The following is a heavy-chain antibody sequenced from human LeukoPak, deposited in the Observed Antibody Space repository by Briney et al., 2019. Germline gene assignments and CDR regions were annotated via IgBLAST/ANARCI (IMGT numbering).Heavy chain of an antibody. CDR2: ISAYNGNT. Sequence: ASVKVSCKASGYTFTSYCISWVRQAPGQGLEWMGWISAYNGNTNYAQNLQARVIMTTDTSTSTAYLELRSLRSDDPAVYYCARDGAYDSSGRRGVYWGQGTLVTVSS. CDR1: GYTFTSYC. J-gene: IGHJ4*02. V-gene: IGHV1-18*01. CDR3: ARDGAYDSSGRRGVY. D-gene: IGHD3-22*01.